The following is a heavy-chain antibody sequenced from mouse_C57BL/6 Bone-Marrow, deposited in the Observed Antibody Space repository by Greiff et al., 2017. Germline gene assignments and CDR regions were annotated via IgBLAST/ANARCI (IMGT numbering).Heavy chain of an antibody. J-gene: IGHJ1*03. CDR2: IDPETGGT. V-gene: IGHV1-15*01. D-gene: IGHD2-2*01. CDR1: GYTFTDYE. CDR3: TRYGYHWYFDV. Sequence: QVHVKQSGAELVRPGASVTLSCKASGYTFTDYEMHWVKQTPVHGLEWIGAIDPETGGTAYNQKFKGKAILTADKSSSTAYMELRSLTSEDSAVYYCTRYGYHWYFDVWGTGTTVTVSS.